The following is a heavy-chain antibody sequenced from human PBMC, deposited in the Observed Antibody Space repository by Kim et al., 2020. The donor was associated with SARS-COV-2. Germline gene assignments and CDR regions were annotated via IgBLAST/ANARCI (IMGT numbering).Heavy chain of an antibody. V-gene: IGHV1-2*06. J-gene: IGHJ6*02. CDR3: ATALGITPALDV. Sequence: ASVKVSCKASGYTFIGYYLHWVRQAPGQGLEWMGRINPKTGGANYAQKLQVRVALTRDTSISAAYMELSRLTSDDTAVYYCATALGITPALDVWGQGTTV. CDR1: GYTFIGYY. D-gene: IGHD3-22*01. CDR2: INPKTGGA.